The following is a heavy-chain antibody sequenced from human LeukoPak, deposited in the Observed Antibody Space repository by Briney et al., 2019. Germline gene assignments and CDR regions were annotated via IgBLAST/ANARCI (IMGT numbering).Heavy chain of an antibody. V-gene: IGHV1-18*01. D-gene: IGHD3-10*01. CDR1: GYTFTSYG. CDR2: ISAYSGNT. CDR3: ARGSGSYLYYYYYYMDV. J-gene: IGHJ6*03. Sequence: ASVKVSCKASGYTFTSYGISWVRQAPGQGLEWMGWISAYSGNTNYAQKLQGRVTMTTDTSTSTAYMELRSLRSDDTAVYYCARGSGSYLYYYYYYMDVWGKGTTVTVSS.